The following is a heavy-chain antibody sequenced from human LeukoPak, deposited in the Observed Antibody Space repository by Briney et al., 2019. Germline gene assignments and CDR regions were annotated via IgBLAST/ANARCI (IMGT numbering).Heavy chain of an antibody. CDR1: GYTFTSYY. D-gene: IGHD3-22*01. CDR3: ARDVDYDSSGYGAFDI. J-gene: IGHJ3*02. CDR2: INPSGGST. Sequence: ASVKVSCKASGYTFTSYYMHWVRQAPGQGLEWMGIINPSGGSTSYAQKFRGRVTVTRDTSTSTVYMELSSLRSEDTAVYYCARDVDYDSSGYGAFDIWGQGTMVTVSS. V-gene: IGHV1-46*01.